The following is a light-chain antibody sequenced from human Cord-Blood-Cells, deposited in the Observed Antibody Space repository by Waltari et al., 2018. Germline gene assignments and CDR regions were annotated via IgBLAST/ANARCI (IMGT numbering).Light chain of an antibody. CDR2: DVS. CDR3: SSYTSSSTAV. Sequence: QSALTQPASVSGSPGQSITISCTGTSSDVGGYNYVSWYQQHPGKAPKLMIYDVSKRPSGVSNRFSGSESGNTASLTISGLQAEDEADYYCSSYTSSSTAVFGGGTKLTVL. V-gene: IGLV2-14*01. CDR1: SSDVGGYNY. J-gene: IGLJ3*02.